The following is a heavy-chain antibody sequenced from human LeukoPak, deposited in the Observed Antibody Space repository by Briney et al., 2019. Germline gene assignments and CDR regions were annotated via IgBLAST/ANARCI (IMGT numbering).Heavy chain of an antibody. CDR1: GYSFTSYW. J-gene: IGHJ3*02. CDR2: IYPGDSDT. Sequence: GESLKISYKGSGYSFTSYWIGWVRQMPGKGLEWMGIIYPGDSDTRYSPSFQGQVTISADKSISTAYLQWSSLKASDTAMYYCARPAGTYCGGDCFLGAFDIWGQGTTVTVSS. CDR3: ARPAGTYCGGDCFLGAFDI. V-gene: IGHV5-51*01. D-gene: IGHD2-21*02.